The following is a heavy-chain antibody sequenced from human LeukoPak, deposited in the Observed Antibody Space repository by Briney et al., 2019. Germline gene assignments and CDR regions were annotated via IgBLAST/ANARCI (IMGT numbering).Heavy chain of an antibody. V-gene: IGHV3-11*04. D-gene: IGHD3-22*01. CDR2: ISSSGSI. CDR3: ARDWRDSSGKFPNDAFDI. J-gene: IGHJ3*02. Sequence: PGGSLRLSCAASGFTFSDNYMSWIRQAPGKGLEWVSYISSSGSIYYADSVKGRFTISRDNAKNSLYLQMNSLRAEDTAVYYCARDWRDSSGKFPNDAFDIWGQGTLVTVSS. CDR1: GFTFSDNY.